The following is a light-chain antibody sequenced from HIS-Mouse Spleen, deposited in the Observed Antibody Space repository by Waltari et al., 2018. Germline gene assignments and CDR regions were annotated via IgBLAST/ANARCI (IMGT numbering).Light chain of an antibody. J-gene: IGLJ3*02. CDR3: QSYDSSNQV. CDR2: EDN. V-gene: IGLV6-57*02. CDR1: SGSIASNY. Sequence: NFMLTQPHSVSESPGKTVTISCTGSSGSIASNYVQWYQQRPGSAPTTVIYEDNQRPSGVPGRFSGSNDSSSNSASLTISGLKTEDEADYYCQSYDSSNQVFGGGTKLTVL.